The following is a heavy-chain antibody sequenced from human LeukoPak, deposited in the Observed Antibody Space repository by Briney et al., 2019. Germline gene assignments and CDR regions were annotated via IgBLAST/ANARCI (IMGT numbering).Heavy chain of an antibody. CDR1: GFTFSSYA. CDR3: ARYCSGGSCYYYYYGMDV. J-gene: IGHJ6*02. Sequence: AGGSLRLSCAASGFTFSSYAMSWVRQAPGKGLEWVSAISGSGGSTYYADSVKGRFTISRDNSKNTLYLQMNSLRAEDTAVYYCARYCSGGSCYYYYYGMDVWGQGTTVTVSS. CDR2: ISGSGGST. D-gene: IGHD2-15*01. V-gene: IGHV3-23*01.